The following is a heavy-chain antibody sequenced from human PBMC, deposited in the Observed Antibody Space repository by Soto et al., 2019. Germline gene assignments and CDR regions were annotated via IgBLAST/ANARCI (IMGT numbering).Heavy chain of an antibody. CDR2: ISGSGGST. Sequence: GESLKISCAASGFTFSSYAMSWVRQAPGKGLEWVSAISGSGGSTYYADSVKGRFTISRDNSKNTLYLQMNSLRAEDTAVYYCAKSNSSRGIAVAGVDYWGQGTLVTVSS. CDR3: AKSNSSRGIAVAGVDY. J-gene: IGHJ4*02. CDR1: GFTFSSYA. D-gene: IGHD6-19*01. V-gene: IGHV3-23*01.